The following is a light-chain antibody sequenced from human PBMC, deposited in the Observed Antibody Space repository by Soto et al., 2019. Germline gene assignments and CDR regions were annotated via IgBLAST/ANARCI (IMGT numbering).Light chain of an antibody. CDR1: NSNIGSNT. J-gene: IGLJ3*02. CDR3: AAWDDSLNWV. Sequence: QSALTQPPSASGTPGQRVTISCSGSNSNIGSNTVNWYQQLPGTAPKLLIHSNNQRPSGVPDRFSGSKSGTSASLAISGLQSEDEADYYCAAWDDSLNWVFGGGTKLTVL. V-gene: IGLV1-44*01. CDR2: SNN.